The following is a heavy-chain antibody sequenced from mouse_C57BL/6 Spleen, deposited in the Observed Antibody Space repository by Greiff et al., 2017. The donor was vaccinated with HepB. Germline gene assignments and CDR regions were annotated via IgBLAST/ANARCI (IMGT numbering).Heavy chain of an antibody. V-gene: IGHV1-50*01. Sequence: QVQLQQPGAELVKPGASVKLSCKASGYTFTSYWMQWVKQRPGQGLEWIGEIDPSDSYTNFNQKFKGKATLTVDTSSSTAYMQLSSLTSDDSAVYYCARYGNYEGYWGQGTTLTVSS. J-gene: IGHJ2*01. CDR1: GYTFTSYW. CDR3: ARYGNYEGY. D-gene: IGHD2-1*01. CDR2: IDPSDSYT.